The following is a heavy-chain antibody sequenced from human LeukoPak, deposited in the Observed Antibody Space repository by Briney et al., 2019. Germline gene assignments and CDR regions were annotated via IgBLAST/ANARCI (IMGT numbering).Heavy chain of an antibody. CDR2: ICYSGST. CDR1: GGSISSYY. J-gene: IGHJ2*01. CDR3: ASIGDYHWYFDL. Sequence: SETLSLTCTVSGGSISSYYWSWIRQPPGKGLEWIGYICYSGSTNYNPSLKSRVTISVDTSKNQFSLKLSSVTAADTAVYYCASIGDYHWYFDLWGRGTLVTVSS. V-gene: IGHV4-59*08. D-gene: IGHD4-17*01.